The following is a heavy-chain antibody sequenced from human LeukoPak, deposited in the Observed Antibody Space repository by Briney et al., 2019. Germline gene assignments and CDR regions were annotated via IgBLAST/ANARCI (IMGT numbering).Heavy chain of an antibody. CDR3: ARWGGFNYYDSSGFDY. D-gene: IGHD3-22*01. J-gene: IGHJ4*02. CDR2: IYYSGST. CDR1: GGSISSSSYY. Sequence: NPSETLSLTCTVSGGSISSSSYYWGWIRQPPGKGLEWIGSIYYSGSTYYNPSLKSRVTISVDTSKNQFSLKLSSVTAADTAVYYCARWGGFNYYDSSGFDYWGQGTLVTVSS. V-gene: IGHV4-39*07.